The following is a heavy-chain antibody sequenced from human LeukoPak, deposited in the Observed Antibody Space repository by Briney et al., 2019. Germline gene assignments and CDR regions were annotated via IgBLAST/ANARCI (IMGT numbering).Heavy chain of an antibody. CDR2: ISSSGKS. CDR1: GGSVTTTNCD. Sequence: PSETLSLTCAVSGGSVTTTNCDWAWIRQPPGQGLEWIATISSSGKSYYNPYLMSRVTISVDTSKNQFSLDVTSVTAADTSLFYCARFKGGTGFDYWGRGILVIVS. D-gene: IGHD1-26*01. J-gene: IGHJ4*02. CDR3: ARFKGGTGFDY. V-gene: IGHV4-39*01.